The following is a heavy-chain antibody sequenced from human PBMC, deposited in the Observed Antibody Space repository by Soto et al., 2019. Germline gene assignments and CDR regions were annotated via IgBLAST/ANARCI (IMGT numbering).Heavy chain of an antibody. J-gene: IGHJ4*02. CDR2: INAGNGNT. CDR3: ATPIVAFY. CDR1: GYTFTSYA. V-gene: IGHV1-3*01. Sequence: ASVKVSCKASGYTFTSYAIHWVRQAPGQRLEWMGWINAGNGNTKYSQKFQGRVIITRDTSAGTAYMELRSLRSEGTAVYYCATPIVAFYWGQGTLVTVSS. D-gene: IGHD5-12*01.